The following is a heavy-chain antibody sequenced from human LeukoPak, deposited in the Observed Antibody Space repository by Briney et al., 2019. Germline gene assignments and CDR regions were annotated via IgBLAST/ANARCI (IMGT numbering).Heavy chain of an antibody. Sequence: GASVKVSCKASGYTFTGYYMHWVRQAPGQGLEWMGWINPNSGGTNYAQKFQGRVTMTRDTSISTAYMELSRLRSEDTAVYYCARVYSSGWFDNWFDPWGQGTLVTVSS. J-gene: IGHJ5*02. CDR1: GYTFTGYY. CDR2: INPNSGGT. CDR3: ARVYSSGWFDNWFDP. V-gene: IGHV1-2*02. D-gene: IGHD6-19*01.